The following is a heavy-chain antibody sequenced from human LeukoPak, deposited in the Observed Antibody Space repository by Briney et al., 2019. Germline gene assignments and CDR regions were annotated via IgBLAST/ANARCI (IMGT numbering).Heavy chain of an antibody. CDR3: AREERDGYNSGWFDP. CDR1: GFTFSSYS. J-gene: IGHJ5*02. V-gene: IGHV3-48*01. CDR2: ISSSSSTM. D-gene: IGHD5-24*01. Sequence: GGSLRLSCAASGFTFSSYSMNWVRQAPGKGLEWVSYISSSSSTMYYADSVKGRFTISRDNAKNSLYLQMNSLRAEDTAVYYCAREERDGYNSGWFDPWGQGTLVTVSS.